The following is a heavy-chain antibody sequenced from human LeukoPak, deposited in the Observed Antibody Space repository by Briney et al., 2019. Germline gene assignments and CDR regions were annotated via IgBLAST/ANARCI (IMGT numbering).Heavy chain of an antibody. CDR2: ISGSGGRT. D-gene: IGHD3-22*01. Sequence: MSWVXXXPXKGLEWXSAISGSGGRTYYADSVKGRFTISRDNSKNTLYLQMNSLRAEDTAVYYCAKSHNYDSSGYYEDAFDIWGQGTMVTVSS. V-gene: IGHV3-23*01. J-gene: IGHJ3*02. CDR3: AKSHNYDSSGYYEDAFDI.